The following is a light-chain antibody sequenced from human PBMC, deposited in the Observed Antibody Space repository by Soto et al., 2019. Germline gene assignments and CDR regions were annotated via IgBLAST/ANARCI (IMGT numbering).Light chain of an antibody. CDR2: LGS. V-gene: IGKV2-28*01. J-gene: IGKJ1*01. CDR3: MQALQTPPT. CDR1: QSLLHSNGYNY. Sequence: DIVMTQSPLSLPVTPGEPASISCRSSQSLLHSNGYNYLDWYLQKPGQSPQLLIYLGSNRASGVPERFSGRGSGTDFTLKISRVEAEDVWVYYCMQALQTPPTFGQGTKVEIK.